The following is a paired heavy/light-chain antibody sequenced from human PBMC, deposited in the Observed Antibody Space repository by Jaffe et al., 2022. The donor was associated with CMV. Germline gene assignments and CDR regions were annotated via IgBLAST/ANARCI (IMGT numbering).Heavy chain of an antibody. CDR1: GGSISSYY. J-gene: IGHJ6*02. V-gene: IGHV4-4*07. CDR3: ARSPIVGATPYYYYGMDV. D-gene: IGHD1-26*01. CDR2: IYTSGST. Sequence: QVQLQESGPGLVKPSETLSLTCTVSGGSISSYYWSWIRQPAGKGLEWIGRIYTSGSTNYNPSLKSRVTMSVDTSKNQFSLKLSSVTAADTAVYYCARSPIVGATPYYYYGMDVWGQGTTVTVSS.
Light chain of an antibody. Sequence: DIQMTQSPSTLSASVGDRVTITCRASQSISSWLAWYQQKPGKAPKLLIYKASSLESGVPSRFSGSGSGTEFTLTISSLQPDDFATYYCQQYNSYFGQGTKLEIK. CDR2: KAS. CDR1: QSISSW. CDR3: QQYNSY. J-gene: IGKJ2*01. V-gene: IGKV1-5*03.